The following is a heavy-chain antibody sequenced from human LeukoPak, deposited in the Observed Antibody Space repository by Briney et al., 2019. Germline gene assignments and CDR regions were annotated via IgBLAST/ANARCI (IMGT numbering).Heavy chain of an antibody. J-gene: IGHJ6*02. D-gene: IGHD6-19*01. CDR3: AIGHSSGWTSPYYYGMDV. CDR2: IYPGDSDT. V-gene: IGHV5-51*01. Sequence: GESLKISCKGSGYSFTSYWIGWVRQMPGKGLEWMGIIYPGDSDTRYSPSFQGQVTISADKSISTAYLQWSSLKAPDTAMYYCAIGHSSGWTSPYYYGMDVWGQGTTVTVSS. CDR1: GYSFTSYW.